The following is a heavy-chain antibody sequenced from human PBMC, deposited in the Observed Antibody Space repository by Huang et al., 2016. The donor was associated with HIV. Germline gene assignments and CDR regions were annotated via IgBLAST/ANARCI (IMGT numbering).Heavy chain of an antibody. V-gene: IGHV3-7*01. CDR1: GFTFSRYW. CDR2: IKQDGSEK. D-gene: IGHD2-2*01. Sequence: EVQLVESGGGLVQPGGSLRLSCAASGFTFSRYWMSWGRQAPGKGLEWVDNIKQDGSEKYYVDSVKGRFTISRDNAKNSLYLQMNSLRAEDTAVYYCARPSTWGQGTLVTVSS. CDR3: ARPST. J-gene: IGHJ5*02.